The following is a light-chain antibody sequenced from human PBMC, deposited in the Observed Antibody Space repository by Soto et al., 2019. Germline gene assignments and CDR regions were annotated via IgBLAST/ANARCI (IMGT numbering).Light chain of an antibody. J-gene: IGKJ1*01. Sequence: EIVLTQSPATLSVSPGDRATLSCRASQSIGSAIAWHHQRSGQAPRLLIFDASIRVPTTPARFSGSVSGTEFTLTISSLESEDIEVYFCQQYGDRPRTFGQGTKVENK. V-gene: IGKV3-15*01. CDR1: QSIGSA. CDR2: DAS. CDR3: QQYGDRPRT.